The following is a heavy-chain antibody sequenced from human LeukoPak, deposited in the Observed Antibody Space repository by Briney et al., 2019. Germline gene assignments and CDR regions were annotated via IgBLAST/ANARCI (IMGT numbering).Heavy chain of an antibody. V-gene: IGHV4-38-2*02. CDR1: GYSISNGYY. D-gene: IGHD3-9*01. J-gene: IGHJ5*02. CDR3: ARLIRILTGYNWFDP. Sequence: SETLSLTCTVSGYSISNGYYWGWIRQPPGKGLEWIGEINHSGSTNYNPSLKSRVTISVDTSKNQFSLKLSSVTAADTAVYYCARLIRILTGYNWFDPWGQGTLVTVSS. CDR2: INHSGST.